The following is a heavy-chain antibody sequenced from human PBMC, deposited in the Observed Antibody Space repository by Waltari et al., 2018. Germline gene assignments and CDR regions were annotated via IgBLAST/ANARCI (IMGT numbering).Heavy chain of an antibody. CDR2: ISGEGTT. V-gene: IGHV3-43*02. D-gene: IGHD6-19*01. CDR1: GFNFDPYA. Sequence: VQLVESGGGVVQSGGSLTLSCAASGFNFDPYAMHWVRHIPGKGLEWVCRISGEGTTSYAGAVKGRFTVSRDDSKDSLFLQMDNLKTEDTAFYHCVKDGPSAWFFDYWGPGSLVTVTS. CDR3: VKDGPSAWFFDY. J-gene: IGHJ4*02.